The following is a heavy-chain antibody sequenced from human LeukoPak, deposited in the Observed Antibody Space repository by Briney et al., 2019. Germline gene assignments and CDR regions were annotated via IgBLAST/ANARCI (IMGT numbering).Heavy chain of an antibody. J-gene: IGHJ6*03. CDR3: ARTVIVVVTPINYYYYYMDV. CDR2: INHSGST. CDR1: GGSISSSSYY. D-gene: IGHD3-22*01. V-gene: IGHV4-39*07. Sequence: SETLSLTCTVSGGSISSSSYYWGWIRQPPGKGLEWIGEINHSGSTNYNPSLKSRVTISVDTSKNQFSPKLSSVTAADTAVYYCARTVIVVVTPINYYYYYMDVWGKGTTVTVSS.